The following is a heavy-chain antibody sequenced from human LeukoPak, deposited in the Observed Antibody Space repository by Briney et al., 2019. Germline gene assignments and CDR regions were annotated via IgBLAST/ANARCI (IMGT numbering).Heavy chain of an antibody. CDR1: GFTLSNYW. Sequence: GSLRLSCAASGFTLSNYWMHWVRQAPGKGLEWVAVISYDGSNKFYADSVKGRFTISRDNSRNTLYLQMSSLRTEDTAVYYCARDREWLVLFYFDSWGQGALVTVSS. J-gene: IGHJ4*02. CDR3: ARDREWLVLFYFDS. CDR2: ISYDGSNK. V-gene: IGHV3-30-3*01. D-gene: IGHD6-19*01.